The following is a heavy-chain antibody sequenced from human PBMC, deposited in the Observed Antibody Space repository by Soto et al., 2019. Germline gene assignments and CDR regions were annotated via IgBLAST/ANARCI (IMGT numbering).Heavy chain of an antibody. CDR1: GGSISSYY. CDR3: ARDSVPGIAATVGLSWFDP. V-gene: IGHV4-59*01. J-gene: IGHJ5*02. CDR2: IYYSGST. Sequence: PSETLSLTCTVSGGSISSYYWSWIRQPPGKGLEWIGYIYYSGSTNYNPSLKSRVTISVDTSKNQFSLKLSSVTAADTAVYYCARDSVPGIAATVGLSWFDPWGQGTLVTVSS. D-gene: IGHD6-13*01.